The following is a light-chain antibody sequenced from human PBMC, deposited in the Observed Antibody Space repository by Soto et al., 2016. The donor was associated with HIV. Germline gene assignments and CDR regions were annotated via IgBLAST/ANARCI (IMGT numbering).Light chain of an antibody. J-gene: IGLJ2*01. V-gene: IGLV3-1*01. CDR3: QAWDSSTVV. CDR1: KLGDKC. Sequence: SYELTQPPSVSVSPGQTASITCSGDKLGDKCASWYQQKPGQSPVLVIYQHTKRPSGIPERFSGPNSGNTATLTISGTQAMDEADYYCQAWDSSTVVFGGGTKLTVL. CDR2: QHT.